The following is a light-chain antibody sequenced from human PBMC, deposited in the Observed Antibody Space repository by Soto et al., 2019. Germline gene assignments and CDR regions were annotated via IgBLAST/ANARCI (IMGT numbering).Light chain of an antibody. J-gene: IGLJ2*01. CDR1: SSDVGGYHY. Sequence: QSALTQPASVSGSPGQSITISCTGTSSDVGGYHYVSWYQQHPGKAPKLMIYDVSNRPSGVSNRFSGSKSGNTASLTISGLQDEDEADYYCSSYTSSSTIFGGGTKLTVL. V-gene: IGLV2-14*01. CDR3: SSYTSSSTI. CDR2: DVS.